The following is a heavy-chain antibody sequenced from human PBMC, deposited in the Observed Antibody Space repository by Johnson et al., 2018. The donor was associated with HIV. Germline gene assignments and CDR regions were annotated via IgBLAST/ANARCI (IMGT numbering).Heavy chain of an antibody. CDR2: ITYDGRNK. CDR1: GFTFRSYA. J-gene: IGHJ3*02. V-gene: IGHV3-30*04. D-gene: IGHD6-13*01. CDR3: ARDRGSSSWLDAFDI. Sequence: QVQLVESGGGVMQPGKSLRLSCEASGFTFRSYAMHWVRQAPGKGLEWVAVITYDGRNKYYADSVKGRFIIFRDNSKNLTNLQMNGLSDEDTAVYYCARDRGSSSWLDAFDIWGQGTMVTVSS.